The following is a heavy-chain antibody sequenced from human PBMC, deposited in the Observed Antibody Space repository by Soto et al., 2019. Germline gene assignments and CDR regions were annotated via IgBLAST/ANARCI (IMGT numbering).Heavy chain of an antibody. Sequence: SETLSLTCTVSGGSISSYYWSWIRQPPGKGLEWIGYIYYSGSTNYNPSLKSRVTISVDTSKNQFSLKLSSVTAADTAVYYCARDPCTNGVCGKYYFDYWGQGTLVTVSS. V-gene: IGHV4-59*01. CDR3: ARDPCTNGVCGKYYFDY. CDR1: GGSISSYY. CDR2: IYYSGST. J-gene: IGHJ4*02. D-gene: IGHD2-8*01.